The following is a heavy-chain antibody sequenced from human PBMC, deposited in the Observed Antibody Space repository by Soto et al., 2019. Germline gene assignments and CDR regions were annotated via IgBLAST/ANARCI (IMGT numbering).Heavy chain of an antibody. V-gene: IGHV1-8*01. CDR1: GDTFTSYD. D-gene: IGHD2-15*01. J-gene: IGHJ5*02. Sequence: QVQLVQSGAEVKKPGASVKVSCKASGDTFTSYDINWVRQATGQGLEWMGWMNPNSGNTGYAQKFQGRVTMTRNTSISTAYMELSSLRSEDTAVYYCASSLGYCSGGRCYPTANWFDPWGQGPLVTVSS. CDR3: ASSLGYCSGGRCYPTANWFDP. CDR2: MNPNSGNT.